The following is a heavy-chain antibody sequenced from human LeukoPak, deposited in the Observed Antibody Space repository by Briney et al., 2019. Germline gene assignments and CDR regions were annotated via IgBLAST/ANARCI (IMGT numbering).Heavy chain of an antibody. CDR3: AKYYYDSSGYYPYYYYYMDV. J-gene: IGHJ6*03. D-gene: IGHD3-22*01. Sequence: GGSLRLSCAASGFTVSSNYMSWVRQAPGKGLEWVSVIYSGGSTYYADSVKGRFTISRDNSKNTLYLQMNSLRAEDTAAYYCAKYYYDSSGYYPYYYYYMDVWGKGTTVTVSS. CDR2: IYSGGST. V-gene: IGHV3-53*05. CDR1: GFTVSSNY.